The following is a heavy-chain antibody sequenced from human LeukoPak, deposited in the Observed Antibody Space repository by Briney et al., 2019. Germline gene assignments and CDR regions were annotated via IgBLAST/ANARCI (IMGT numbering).Heavy chain of an antibody. V-gene: IGHV4-34*01. CDR3: ARGRTGSTIFGVVIIDY. J-gene: IGHJ4*02. D-gene: IGHD3-3*01. CDR2: INHSGST. Sequence: SETLSLTCAVYGGSFSSYYWNWIRQPPGKGLEWIGEINHSGSTNYNPSLKSRVTISVDTSENQFSLKLSSVTAADTAVYYCARGRTGSTIFGVVIIDYWGQGTLVTVSS. CDR1: GGSFSSYY.